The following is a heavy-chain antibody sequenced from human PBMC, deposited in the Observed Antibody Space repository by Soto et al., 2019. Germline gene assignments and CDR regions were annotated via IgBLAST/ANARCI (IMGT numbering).Heavy chain of an antibody. CDR1: GGFISSGKW. CDR2: ISHSGAN. D-gene: IGHD5-12*01. Sequence: QVQLQESRPGLVRPSGTLSLTCAVSGGFISSGKWWSWVRQPPGKGLEWIGEISHSGANNCNPSLKSRVTISVDKSQNQFSMELRSVTAADTAVYYCARDGRDGYNLAYWGQGILVTVSS. CDR3: ARDGRDGYNLAY. J-gene: IGHJ4*02. V-gene: IGHV4-4*02.